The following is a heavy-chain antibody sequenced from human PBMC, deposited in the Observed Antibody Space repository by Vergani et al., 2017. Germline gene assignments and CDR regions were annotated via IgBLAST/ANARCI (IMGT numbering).Heavy chain of an antibody. J-gene: IGHJ2*01. D-gene: IGHD4-23*01. CDR3: ARDCGGEWYFDL. V-gene: IGHV4-4*08. CDR1: GVSIDSFY. CDR2: VFRNGNV. Sequence: VLLQEPGPGLVRPSETLSLNCSVSGVSIDSFYWSGIRQSPGKGLEWIGYVFRNGNVNYNPSFNFHVAIDTSNNELSLRVTSVTAADTAVYYCARDCGGEWYFDLWGRGATVTVSS.